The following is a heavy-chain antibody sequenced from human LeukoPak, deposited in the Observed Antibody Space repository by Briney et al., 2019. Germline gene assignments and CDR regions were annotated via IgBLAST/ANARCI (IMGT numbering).Heavy chain of an antibody. CDR1: GFTFSSYT. J-gene: IGHJ3*02. D-gene: IGHD3-10*01. CDR3: ATYLGVTAAFDI. CDR2: ISSSGSTI. Sequence: GGSLRLSCAASGFTFSSYTMNWVRQAPGKGLEWVSYISSSGSTIYYADSVKGRFTISRDNSKNTLYLQMNSLRAEDTAVYYCATYLGVTAAFDIWGLGTTVTVSP. V-gene: IGHV3-48*01.